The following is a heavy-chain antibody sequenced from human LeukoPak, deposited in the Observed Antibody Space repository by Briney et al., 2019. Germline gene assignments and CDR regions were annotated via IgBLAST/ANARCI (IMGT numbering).Heavy chain of an antibody. D-gene: IGHD1-26*01. CDR2: MNPNSGHT. CDR3: ARSFVGARKRNDY. J-gene: IGHJ4*02. CDR1: GYTFTSYD. Sequence: ASVKVSCKASGYTFTSYDIIWVREASGQGLEWVGWMNPNSGHTGYAHKFQGRVTMTRSTSISTAYMELTSLTSEDSAVYYCARSFVGARKRNDYWGQGTLVTVSS. V-gene: IGHV1-8*01.